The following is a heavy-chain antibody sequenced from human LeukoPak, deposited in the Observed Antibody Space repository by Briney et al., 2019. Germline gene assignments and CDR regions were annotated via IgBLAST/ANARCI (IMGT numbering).Heavy chain of an antibody. CDR3: AGGDGDQFDY. J-gene: IGHJ4*02. V-gene: IGHV6-1*01. D-gene: IGHD4-17*01. CDR1: GDSVSRNDAG. Sequence: SQTLSLTCAISGDSVSRNDAGWSSIRQSPSRGLEWLGRTYYRSKWYNDYAVSVKSRITINPDTSKNKFSLQVNSVTHEDTAVYYCAGGDGDQFDYWGQGTLVTVSS. CDR2: TYYRSKWYN.